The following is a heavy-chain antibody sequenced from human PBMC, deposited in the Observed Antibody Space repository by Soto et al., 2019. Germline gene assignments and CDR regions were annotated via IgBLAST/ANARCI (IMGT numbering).Heavy chain of an antibody. CDR1: GFTFSSYG. Sequence: PGGSLRLSCAASGFTFSSYGMHWVRQAPGKGLEWVAVIWYDGSNKYYADSVKGRFTISRDNSKNTLYLQMNSLRAEDTAVYYCARGTSYYDSSGYYPRWGQGTLVTVSS. D-gene: IGHD3-22*01. CDR2: IWYDGSNK. V-gene: IGHV3-33*01. J-gene: IGHJ4*02. CDR3: ARGTSYYDSSGYYPR.